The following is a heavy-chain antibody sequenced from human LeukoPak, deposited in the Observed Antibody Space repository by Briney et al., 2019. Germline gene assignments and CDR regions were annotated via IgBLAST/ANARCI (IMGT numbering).Heavy chain of an antibody. J-gene: IGHJ4*02. CDR3: ARGADYYDSSGPALY. CDR1: GFTFSSYG. CDR2: IWYDGSNK. V-gene: IGHV3-33*01. D-gene: IGHD3-22*01. Sequence: GGSLRLSCAASGFTFSSYGMHWVRQAPGKGLEWVAVIWYDGSNKYYADSVKGRFTISRDNSKNTLYLQMNSLRAEDTAVYYCARGADYYDSSGPALYWGQGTLVTVSS.